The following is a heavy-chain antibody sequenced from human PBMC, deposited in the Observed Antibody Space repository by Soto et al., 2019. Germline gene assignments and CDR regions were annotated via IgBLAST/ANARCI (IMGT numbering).Heavy chain of an antibody. CDR2: INHSGST. D-gene: IGHD5-18*01. J-gene: IGHJ4*02. V-gene: IGHV4-34*01. CDR1: GGSFSGYY. CDR3: ARSVQLWTPFDY. Sequence: SETLSLTCAVNGGSFSGYYWSWIRQSPGKGLEWIGEINHSGSTKYNPSLTSRVTISVDTSKNQFSLKLSSVTAADTAVYYCARSVQLWTPFDYWGQGTLVTVSS.